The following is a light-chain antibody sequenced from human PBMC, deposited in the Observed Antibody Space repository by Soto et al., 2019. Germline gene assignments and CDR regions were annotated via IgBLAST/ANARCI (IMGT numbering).Light chain of an antibody. Sequence: EIVLTQSPGTLSLSPGERATLFCRASQSISSNYLAWYQQKPGQAPRLLIYGASSRATAIPDRFSGSGSATDFTLTISRLEPEDFAVYYCQQYGTSPPLTFGGGTKVEIK. CDR3: QQYGTSPPLT. J-gene: IGKJ4*01. V-gene: IGKV3-20*01. CDR2: GAS. CDR1: QSISSNY.